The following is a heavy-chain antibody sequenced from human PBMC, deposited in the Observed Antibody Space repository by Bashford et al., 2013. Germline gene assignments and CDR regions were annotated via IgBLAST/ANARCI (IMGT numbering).Heavy chain of an antibody. CDR3: VKDRVPMLNSAWFYFDH. D-gene: IGHD2-8*01. J-gene: IGHJ4*02. Sequence: GGSLRLSCEASEFTFSDAWMTWVRQPPGKGLEWVGRIESKADGGTVDYSAPVKGRFTISRDSSKNTVYLQMNSLRAEDTAVYYCVKDRVPMLNSAWFYFDHWGQGAQVTVSS. CDR1: EFTFSDAW. V-gene: IGHV3-15*04. CDR2: IESKADGGTV.